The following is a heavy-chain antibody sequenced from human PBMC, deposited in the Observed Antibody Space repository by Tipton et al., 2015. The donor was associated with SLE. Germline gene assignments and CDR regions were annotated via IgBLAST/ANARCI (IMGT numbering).Heavy chain of an antibody. CDR1: GFTFSSYA. CDR3: AKDVGDFGSGSNIDY. Sequence: SLRLSCAASGFTFSSYAMSWLRQVPGKGLEWVSLIYSGGEIYYGDSVKGRFTISRDNSKNTLYLQMSSLRAEDTAIYYCAKDVGDFGSGSNIDYWGQGTLVTVSS. J-gene: IGHJ4*02. V-gene: IGHV3-23*03. D-gene: IGHD3-3*01. CDR2: IYSGGEI.